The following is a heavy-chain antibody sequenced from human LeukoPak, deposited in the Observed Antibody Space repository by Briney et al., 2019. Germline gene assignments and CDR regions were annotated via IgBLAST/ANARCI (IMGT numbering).Heavy chain of an antibody. CDR2: ITNSGRST. Sequence: GGSLRLSCEASGFSFSSYFMSWIRQAPGKGLEWVSYITNSGRSTNYADAVKGRFTISRDNVKKSVYLEMTDLRAEDTAVYYCARGASGNYYVFDSWGQGTLVTVSS. CDR1: GFSFSSYF. V-gene: IGHV3-11*04. D-gene: IGHD1-26*01. CDR3: ARGASGNYYVFDS. J-gene: IGHJ4*02.